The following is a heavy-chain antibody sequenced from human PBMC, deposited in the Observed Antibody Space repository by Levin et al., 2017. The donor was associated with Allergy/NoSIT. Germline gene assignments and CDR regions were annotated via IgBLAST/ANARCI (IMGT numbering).Heavy chain of an antibody. CDR1: GFTFSSYD. CDR3: ARGDVRYHYGMDV. V-gene: IGHV3-13*01. Sequence: GESLKISCAASGFTFSSYDMHWVRQATGKGLEWVSAIGTAGDTYYPGSVKGRFTISRENAKNSLYLQMNSLRAGDTAVYYCARGDVRYHYGMDVWGQGTTVSVSS. D-gene: IGHD2-8*01. CDR2: IGTAGDT. J-gene: IGHJ6*02.